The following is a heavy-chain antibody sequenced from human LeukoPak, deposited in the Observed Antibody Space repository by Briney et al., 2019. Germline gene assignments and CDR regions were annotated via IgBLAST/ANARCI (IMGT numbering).Heavy chain of an antibody. CDR3: AKGTGSGWYGNNWFDP. CDR1: GFTFSSYG. D-gene: IGHD6-19*01. J-gene: IGHJ5*02. V-gene: IGHV3-33*06. CDR2: IWNDGGKK. Sequence: PGGSLRLSCAASGFTFSSYGMHWVRQAPDKGLEWVAVIWNDGGKKYYADSVKGRFTISRDNSKNTLYLQMNSLRAEDTAVYYCAKGTGSGWYGNNWFDPWGQGTLVTVSS.